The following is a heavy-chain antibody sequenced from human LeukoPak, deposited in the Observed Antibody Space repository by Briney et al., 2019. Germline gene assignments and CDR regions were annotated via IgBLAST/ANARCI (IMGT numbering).Heavy chain of an antibody. V-gene: IGHV3-74*01. CDR3: ARGGVPAAHDY. CDR1: GFTFSSYA. Sequence: PGGSLRLSCAASGFTFSSYAMGWVRQAPGKGLVWVSHINNDDSSTSYPDSVKGRFTISRDNAKNTLYLHMNSLRAEDTAVYYCARGGVPAAHDYWGQGTLVTVSS. J-gene: IGHJ4*02. CDR2: INNDDSST. D-gene: IGHD2-2*01.